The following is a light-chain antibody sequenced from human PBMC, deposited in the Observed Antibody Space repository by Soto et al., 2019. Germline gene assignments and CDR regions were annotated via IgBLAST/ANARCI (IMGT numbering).Light chain of an antibody. J-gene: IGKJ4*01. Sequence: FLKAHVGDRVTITCRASQSISSYLNWYQQKPGKAPKLLIYAASSLQSGVPSRFSGSGSGTDFTLTISSLQSEDFATYECPARSRHSRTSAGRTKV. V-gene: IGKV1-39*01. CDR1: QSISSY. CDR2: AAS. CDR3: PARSRHSRT.